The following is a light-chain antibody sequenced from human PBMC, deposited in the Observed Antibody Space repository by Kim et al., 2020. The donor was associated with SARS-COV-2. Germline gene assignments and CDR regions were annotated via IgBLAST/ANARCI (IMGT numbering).Light chain of an antibody. Sequence: AAEGDRVTITCRASQDISNYLVWYQQKPGKVPKLLIYAASTLQSGVPSRFSGSGSGTDFTLTISGLQPEDVATYYCQKYNNAPWTFGQGTKVDIK. CDR1: QDISNY. CDR2: AAS. V-gene: IGKV1-27*01. J-gene: IGKJ1*01. CDR3: QKYNNAPWT.